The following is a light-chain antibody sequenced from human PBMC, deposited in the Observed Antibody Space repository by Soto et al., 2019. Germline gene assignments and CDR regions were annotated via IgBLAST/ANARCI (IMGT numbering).Light chain of an antibody. CDR3: GTWDSGLSAVV. Sequence: QSVLPHPPSVSAALGQKVTISCSGSSSNIGNNYVSWYQQLPGTAPKLLIYDNNKRPSGIPDRFSGSKSGTSATLGITGLQTGDEADYYCGTWDSGLSAVVFGGGTKLTVL. CDR2: DNN. CDR1: SSNIGNNY. J-gene: IGLJ3*02. V-gene: IGLV1-51*01.